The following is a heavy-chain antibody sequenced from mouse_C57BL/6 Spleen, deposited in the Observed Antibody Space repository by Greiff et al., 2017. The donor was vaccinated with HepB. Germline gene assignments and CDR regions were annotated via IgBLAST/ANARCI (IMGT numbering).Heavy chain of an antibody. V-gene: IGHV1-18*01. D-gene: IGHD1-1*01. Sequence: EVQLQQSGPELVKPGASVKIPCKASGYTFTDYNMDWVKQSHGKSLEWIGDINPNNGGTIYNQKFKGKATLTVDKSSSTAYMELRSLTSEDTAVYYCARESRYYYGSSYGGFAYWGQGTLVTVSA. CDR2: INPNNGGT. CDR1: GYTFTDYN. CDR3: ARESRYYYGSSYGGFAY. J-gene: IGHJ3*01.